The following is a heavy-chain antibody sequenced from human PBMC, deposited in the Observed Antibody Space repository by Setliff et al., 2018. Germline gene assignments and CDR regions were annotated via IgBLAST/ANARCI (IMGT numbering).Heavy chain of an antibody. CDR1: GFTFSSYG. CDR3: AKDLASGDYVYYFDY. J-gene: IGHJ4*02. Sequence: GGSLRLSCTTSGFTFSSYGMHWVRQAPGKGLEWVAFIRYDGSKKYFADSVKGRFTISRDNSKNTLYLQMNNLRAEDTAVYYYAKDLASGDYVYYFDYWGQGTLVTVSS. D-gene: IGHD4-17*01. CDR2: IRYDGSKK. V-gene: IGHV3-30*02.